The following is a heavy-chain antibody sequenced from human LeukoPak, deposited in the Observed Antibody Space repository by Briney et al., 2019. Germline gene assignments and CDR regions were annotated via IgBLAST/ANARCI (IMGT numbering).Heavy chain of an antibody. CDR3: ARRAGAYSHPYDY. Sequence: PGGSLRLSCAASGFTFSTYWMTWVRQAPGKGLEWVANIKRDGSEKYYLDSVNGRFTISRDNAKNSLYLQMNSLRAEDTAVYYCARRAGAYSHPYDYWGQGTLVTVSS. CDR2: IKRDGSEK. D-gene: IGHD4/OR15-4a*01. CDR1: GFTFSTYW. J-gene: IGHJ4*02. V-gene: IGHV3-7*03.